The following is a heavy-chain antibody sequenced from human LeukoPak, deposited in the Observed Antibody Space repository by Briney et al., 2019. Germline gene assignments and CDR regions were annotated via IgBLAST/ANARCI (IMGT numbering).Heavy chain of an antibody. V-gene: IGHV3-48*03. CDR2: ISSSGSTI. CDR1: GFTFSSYE. J-gene: IGHJ6*03. CDR3: ARSPSTYMVRGVTMIRYYYYYMDV. Sequence: PGGSLRLSCAASGFTFSSYEMNWVRQAPGKGLEWVSYISSSGSTIYYADSVKGRFTISRDNAKNSLYLQMNSLRAEDTAVYYCARSPSTYMVRGVTMIRYYYYYMDVWGKGTTVTVSS. D-gene: IGHD3-10*01.